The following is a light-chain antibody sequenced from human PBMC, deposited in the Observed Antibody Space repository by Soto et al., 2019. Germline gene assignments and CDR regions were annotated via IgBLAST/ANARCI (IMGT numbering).Light chain of an antibody. CDR2: SNN. J-gene: IGLJ3*02. CDR3: HSYDSSLSAVV. Sequence: QDVLTQPPSVSGAPGQRVTISCTGTSSNIGAGYDVHWYQQLPGKAPTLLIYSNNDRPSGVPDRFSGSKSGTSASLAITGLQADDEADYYCHSYDSSLSAVVFGGGTKLTVL. V-gene: IGLV1-40*01. CDR1: SSNIGAGYD.